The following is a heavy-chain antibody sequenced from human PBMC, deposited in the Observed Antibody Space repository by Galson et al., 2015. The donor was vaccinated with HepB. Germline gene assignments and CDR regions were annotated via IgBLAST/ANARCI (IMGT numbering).Heavy chain of an antibody. V-gene: IGHV3-23*01. J-gene: IGHJ5*01. CDR2: ISGNGDST. Sequence: SLRLSCAASGFAFHSHAMSWVRQAPGKGLEWISGISGNGDSTFYAVSVKGRFTVSRANYKNMLYLQMDSMTAEDTGLYFCDKGYGLFDSWAQGILVTVSS. D-gene: IGHD3-16*01. CDR1: GFAFHSHA. CDR3: DKGYGLFDS.